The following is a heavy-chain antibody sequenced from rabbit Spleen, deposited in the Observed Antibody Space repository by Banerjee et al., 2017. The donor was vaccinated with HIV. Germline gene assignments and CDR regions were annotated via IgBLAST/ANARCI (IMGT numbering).Heavy chain of an antibody. Sequence: QSLEESGGDLVQPGTSLTLTCKASGFSFSGSLYICWVRQAPGKGLEWIACIYVIDSSGSTFYASWAKGRFTISKTSSTTVTLQMTSLTAADTATYFCARDDALTHSYAFNLWGQGTLVTVS. D-gene: IGHD4-1*01. V-gene: IGHV1S40*01. CDR3: ARDDALTHSYAFNL. CDR1: GFSFSGSLY. J-gene: IGHJ4*01. CDR2: IYVIDSSGST.